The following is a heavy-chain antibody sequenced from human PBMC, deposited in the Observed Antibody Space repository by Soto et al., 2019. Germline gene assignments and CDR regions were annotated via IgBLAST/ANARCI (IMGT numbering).Heavy chain of an antibody. V-gene: IGHV3-23*01. J-gene: IGHJ6*02. D-gene: IGHD3-10*01. Sequence: GGSLRLSCAASGFTFTNYAMSCVRQAPGKGLEWVSTISAGGGTTYYAGSMKGRFTISRDNSKNTLYLRLNSLRAEDTALYYCAKRAMVRGLPGYYYGMDVWGQGTTVTV. CDR2: ISAGGGTT. CDR1: GFTFTNYA. CDR3: AKRAMVRGLPGYYYGMDV.